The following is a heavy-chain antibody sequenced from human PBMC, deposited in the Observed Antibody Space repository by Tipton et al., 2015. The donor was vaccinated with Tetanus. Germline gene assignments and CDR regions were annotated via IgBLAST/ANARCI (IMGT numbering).Heavy chain of an antibody. CDR1: GGSISGRSSY. CDR2: IYESGDT. V-gene: IGHV4-39*01. J-gene: IGHJ4*02. CDR3: ARHQSGYFTPFDY. Sequence: TLSLTCTVSGGSISGRSSYWGWIRQPPGKGLEWIGSIYESGDTYYIPSLKSRVTISVDTSTNQFSLTLNSMAAADTGVYYCARHQSGYFTPFDYWGQGKLVTVSS. D-gene: IGHD3-3*01.